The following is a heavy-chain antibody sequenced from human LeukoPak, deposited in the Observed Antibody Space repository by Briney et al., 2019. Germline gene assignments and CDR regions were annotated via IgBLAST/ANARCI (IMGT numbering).Heavy chain of an antibody. Sequence: PGGSLRLSCAASGFTFSSYGMHWVRQAPGKGLEWVSVISYDGSNKYYADSVKGRFTISRDNSKNTLYLQMNSLRAEDTAVCYCAKVGWVEMATTYYFDYWGQGTLVTVSS. D-gene: IGHD5-24*01. CDR2: ISYDGSNK. CDR3: AKVGWVEMATTYYFDY. J-gene: IGHJ4*02. V-gene: IGHV3-30*18. CDR1: GFTFSSYG.